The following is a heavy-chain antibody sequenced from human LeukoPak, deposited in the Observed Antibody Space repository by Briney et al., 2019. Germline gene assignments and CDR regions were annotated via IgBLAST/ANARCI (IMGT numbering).Heavy chain of an antibody. V-gene: IGHV4-31*03. CDR1: GGSISSGGYY. Sequence: SETLSLTCTVSGGSISSGGYYWSWIRQYPGKGLEWIGHISYSGSTYYNPSLNSRVTISVGTSKSQFSLKLSSVTDADTAVYYCARVRGYSYGELDYWGQGTLVTVSS. CDR2: ISYSGST. CDR3: ARVRGYSYGELDY. J-gene: IGHJ4*02. D-gene: IGHD5-18*01.